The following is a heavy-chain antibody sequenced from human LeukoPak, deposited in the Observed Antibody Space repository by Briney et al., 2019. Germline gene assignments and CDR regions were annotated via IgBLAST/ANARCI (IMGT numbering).Heavy chain of an antibody. CDR3: ARGPYSSSWYRPF. D-gene: IGHD6-13*01. Sequence: GGSLRLSCAASGFTFSDYWMRWVRQAPGKGLERVANIKQDGSDEYYVDSVKGRFTISRDNAKNSLYLQMSSLRVEDTAVYYCARGPYSSSWYRPFWGQGTLVTVSS. CDR1: GFTFSDYW. J-gene: IGHJ4*02. CDR2: IKQDGSDE. V-gene: IGHV3-7*01.